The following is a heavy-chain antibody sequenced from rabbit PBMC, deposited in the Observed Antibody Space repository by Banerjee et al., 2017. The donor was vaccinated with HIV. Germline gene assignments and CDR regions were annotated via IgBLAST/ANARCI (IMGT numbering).Heavy chain of an antibody. D-gene: IGHD7-1*01. J-gene: IGHJ2*01. CDR2: SDVGNGRT. CDR3: AKFSNPDNWSDAFDP. Sequence: QEQLVESGGGLVQPEGSLTLTRTASGFSFSKHYYMCRVRQAPEKGLEWIACSDVGNGRTYYASWAKGRFTISKTSSTTVTLQMTSLTAADTATYFCAKFSNPDNWSDAFDPWGPGTLVTDS. CDR1: GFSFSKHYY. V-gene: IGHV1S45*01.